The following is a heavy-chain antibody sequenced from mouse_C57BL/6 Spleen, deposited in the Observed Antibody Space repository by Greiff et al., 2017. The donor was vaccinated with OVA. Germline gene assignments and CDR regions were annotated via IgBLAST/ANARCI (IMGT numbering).Heavy chain of an antibody. Sequence: QVQLQQPGAELVRPGSSVKLSCKASGYTFTSYWMHWVKQRPIQGLEWIGNIDPSDSETYYNQKFKDKATLTVDKSSSTAYMQRSSLTSEDSAVYYCARSPSIYYSNLFDYWGQGTTLTVSS. V-gene: IGHV1-52*01. CDR1: GYTFTSYW. J-gene: IGHJ2*01. CDR3: ARSPSIYYSNLFDY. D-gene: IGHD2-5*01. CDR2: IDPSDSET.